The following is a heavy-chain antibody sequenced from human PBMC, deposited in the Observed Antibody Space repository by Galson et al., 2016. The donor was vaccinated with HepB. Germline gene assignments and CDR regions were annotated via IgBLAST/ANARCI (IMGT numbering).Heavy chain of an antibody. V-gene: IGHV3-7*01. CDR2: IHEDGSEK. CDR1: GFTFSSNW. J-gene: IGHJ6*02. Sequence: SLRLSCAASGFTFSSNWMTWVRKAPGKGLEWVANIHEDGSEKNYVNFVKGGSTLSRDNAKNSLFLQMNSLRVEDTAVYYCARDIMVRGVITNYYYYGLDVWGQGTTVTVSS. CDR3: ARDIMVRGVITNYYYYGLDV. D-gene: IGHD3-10*01.